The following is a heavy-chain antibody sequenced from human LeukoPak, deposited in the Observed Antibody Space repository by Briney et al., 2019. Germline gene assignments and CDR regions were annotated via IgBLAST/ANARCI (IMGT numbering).Heavy chain of an antibody. J-gene: IGHJ4*02. CDR3: AKDRPVAYKWYLEALDY. D-gene: IGHD1-1*01. CDR2: ISGSGGST. Sequence: GGSLRLSCAASGFTFSSYAMSWVRQAPGKGLEWVSAISGSGGSTYYADSVKGRFTISRDNSKNTLYLQMNSLRAEDTAVYYCAKDRPVAYKWYLEALDYWGQGTLVTVSS. V-gene: IGHV3-23*01. CDR1: GFTFSSYA.